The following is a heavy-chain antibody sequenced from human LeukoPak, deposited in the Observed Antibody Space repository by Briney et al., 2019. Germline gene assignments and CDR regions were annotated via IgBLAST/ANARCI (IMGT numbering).Heavy chain of an antibody. V-gene: IGHV4-31*03. CDR2: IYYSGST. Sequence: KSSETLSLTCTVSGGSISSGGYYWSWIRQHPGKGLEWIGYIYYSGSTYYNPSLKSRVTISVDTSKNQFSLKLSSVTAADTAVYYCARELGDYYGMDVWGQGTTVTVSS. J-gene: IGHJ6*02. CDR1: GGSISSGGYY. CDR3: ARELGDYYGMDV.